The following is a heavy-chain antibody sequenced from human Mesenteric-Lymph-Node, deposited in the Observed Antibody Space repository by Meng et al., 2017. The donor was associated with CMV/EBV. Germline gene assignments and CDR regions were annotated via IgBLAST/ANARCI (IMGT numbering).Heavy chain of an antibody. CDR1: GFNLRDYG. J-gene: IGHJ3*02. Sequence: GESLKISCAASGFNLRDYGVHWVRRAPGKGLEWLAFLRYDRIHKYYSDSVKGRFTISSDNSKNTVYLEMTTLWAEETAVYYCAKGPGDSGSYPDGFHIWGQGAMVTVSS. CDR2: LRYDRIHK. CDR3: AKGPGDSGSYPDGFHI. V-gene: IGHV3-30*02. D-gene: IGHD1-26*01.